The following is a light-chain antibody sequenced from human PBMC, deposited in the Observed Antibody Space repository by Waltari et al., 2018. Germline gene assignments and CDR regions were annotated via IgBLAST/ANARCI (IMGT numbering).Light chain of an antibody. CDR2: WAC. Sequence: DILMTQSPDSLAVSLGERDTINCTSSQSVLDRSNNEDYLAWYQQKPGQPPKLRIYWACTRESGVPDRISGSASGIEFTLTICRLQAEDVAVDDCHEYFKLPRTFGQGTKVEIK. V-gene: IGKV4-1*01. CDR1: QSVLDRSNNEDY. CDR3: HEYFKLPRT. J-gene: IGKJ1*01.